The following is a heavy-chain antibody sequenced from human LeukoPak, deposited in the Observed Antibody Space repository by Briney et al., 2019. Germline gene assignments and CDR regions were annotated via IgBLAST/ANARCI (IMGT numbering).Heavy chain of an antibody. CDR2: INHSGST. CDR3: ARRGVRYFDWLSKPFDY. CDR1: GGSFSGYY. Sequence: SETLSLTCAVYGGSFSGYYWSWIRQPPGKGLEWIGEINHSGSTNYNPSLKSRVTISVDTSKNQLCLKLGSVTAADTAVYYCARRGVRYFDWLSKPFDYWGQGTLVTVSS. J-gene: IGHJ4*02. V-gene: IGHV4-34*01. D-gene: IGHD3-9*01.